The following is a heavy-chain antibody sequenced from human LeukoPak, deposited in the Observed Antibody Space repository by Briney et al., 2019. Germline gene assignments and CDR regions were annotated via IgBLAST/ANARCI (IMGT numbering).Heavy chain of an antibody. CDR3: AKGPLIEVAGTTWDY. Sequence: GGSLRLSCAASGFTVSSNFMHWVRQAPGKGLEWVAGIHNDYRTFYADSVKGRFTISRDSSKNTLYVQMSSLRAEDTAVYYCAKGPLIEVAGTTWDYWGQGTLVTVSS. D-gene: IGHD6-19*01. J-gene: IGHJ4*02. CDR2: IHNDYRT. V-gene: IGHV3-53*01. CDR1: GFTVSSNF.